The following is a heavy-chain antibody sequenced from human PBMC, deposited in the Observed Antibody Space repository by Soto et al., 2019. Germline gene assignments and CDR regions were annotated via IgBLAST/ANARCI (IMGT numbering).Heavy chain of an antibody. D-gene: IGHD3-22*01. V-gene: IGHV4-39*01. Sequence: SETLSLTCTVSGGSISSSSYYWCWIRQPPGKGLDWSGSTYYSGSTYYNPSLKSRVTISVDTSKNQFSLKLSSVTAADTAVYYCASTQDYYDSSGYPIAPSFDYWGQGTLVTVSS. CDR1: GGSISSSSYY. J-gene: IGHJ4*02. CDR3: ASTQDYYDSSGYPIAPSFDY. CDR2: TYYSGST.